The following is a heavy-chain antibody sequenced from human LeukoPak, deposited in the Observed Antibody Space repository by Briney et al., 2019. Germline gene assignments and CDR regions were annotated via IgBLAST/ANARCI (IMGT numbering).Heavy chain of an antibody. CDR3: ARRSDYYYYGMDV. D-gene: IGHD3-3*01. Sequence: SETLSLTCAVYGGSFSGYYWSWIRQPPGKGLEWIGEINRSGSTNYNPSLKSRVTISVDTSKNQFSLKLSSVTAADTAAYYCARRSDYYYYGMDVWGQGTTVTVSS. J-gene: IGHJ6*02. V-gene: IGHV4-34*01. CDR1: GGSFSGYY. CDR2: INRSGST.